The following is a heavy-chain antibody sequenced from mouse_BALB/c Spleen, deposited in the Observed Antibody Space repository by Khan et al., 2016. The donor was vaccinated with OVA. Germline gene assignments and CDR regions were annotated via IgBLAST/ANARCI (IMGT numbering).Heavy chain of an antibody. CDR2: LSYSGST. CDR3: ARTARIKY. V-gene: IGHV3-2*02. CDR1: GYSITSGYG. D-gene: IGHD1-2*01. Sequence: EVQLQESGPGLVKPSQSLSLTCTVTGYSITSGYGWNWNRQFPGNKLEWMGYLSYSGSTNYNPYLKGRITITRAKSTNQFFLQLKSVTTEDTATYYCARTARIKYWGQGTTLTVAS. J-gene: IGHJ2*01.